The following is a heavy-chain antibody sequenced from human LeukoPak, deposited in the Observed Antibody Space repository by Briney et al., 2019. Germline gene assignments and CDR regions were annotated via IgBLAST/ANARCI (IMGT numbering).Heavy chain of an antibody. D-gene: IGHD2-2*02. CDR2: IYHSGST. J-gene: IGHJ4*02. CDR3: ARHRYCSSTSCYTVGYYFDY. Sequence: SSETLSLTCAVSGYSISSGYYWGWIRQPPGKGLEWIGSIYHSGSTYYNPSLKSRVTISVDTSKNQFSLKLSSVTAADTAVYYCARHRYCSSTSCYTVGYYFDYWGQGTLVTVSS. V-gene: IGHV4-38-2*01. CDR1: GYSISSGYY.